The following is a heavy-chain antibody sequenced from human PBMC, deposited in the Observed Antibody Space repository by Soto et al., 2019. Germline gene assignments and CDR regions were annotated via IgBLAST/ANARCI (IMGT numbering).Heavy chain of an antibody. CDR1: GFTFSSYA. J-gene: IGHJ6*02. D-gene: IGHD3-22*01. CDR3: ARDGHYYDSSGYYPIYYYYYGMDV. V-gene: IGHV3-30-3*01. Sequence: GGSLRLSCAASGFTFSSYAMHWVRQAPGKGLEWVAVISYDGSNKYYADSVKGRFTISRDNSKNTLYLQMNSLRAEDTAVYYCARDGHYYDSSGYYPIYYYYYGMDVWGQGTTVTVSS. CDR2: ISYDGSNK.